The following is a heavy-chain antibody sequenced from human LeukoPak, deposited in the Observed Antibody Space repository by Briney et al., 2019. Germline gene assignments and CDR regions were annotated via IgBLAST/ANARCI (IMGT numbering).Heavy chain of an antibody. J-gene: IGHJ4*02. CDR3: VRDGRYNWNGQDGAY. CDR1: GFTFSDYY. CDR2: ISSSGSSI. V-gene: IGHV3-11*01. Sequence: GGSLRLSCAVSGFTFSDYYMSWIRQAPGKGLEWISYISSSGSSIYYADSVKGRFTISRDNAKNSMYLQLNSLRAEDTAVYYCVRDGRYNWNGQDGAYWGQGTLVTVSS. D-gene: IGHD1-20*01.